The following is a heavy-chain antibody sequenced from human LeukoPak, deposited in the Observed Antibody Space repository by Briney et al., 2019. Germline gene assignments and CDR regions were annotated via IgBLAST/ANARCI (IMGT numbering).Heavy chain of an antibody. CDR3: ARPSGYCSGGGGSCFPFDY. Sequence: GGSLRLSCVASGFTFSSYWMTWVRQAPGKGLEWVAHINEDGSRTTSADSVKGRFTISRDNAKISLYLQMNSLRADGTAVYYCARPSGYCSGGGGSCFPFDYWGQGPLVTVS. J-gene: IGHJ4*02. D-gene: IGHD2-15*01. CDR2: INEDGSRT. V-gene: IGHV3-7*05. CDR1: GFTFSSYW.